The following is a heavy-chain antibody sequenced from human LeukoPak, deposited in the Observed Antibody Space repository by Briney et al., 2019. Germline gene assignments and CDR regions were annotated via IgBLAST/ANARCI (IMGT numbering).Heavy chain of an antibody. CDR3: ARTWVRQGYWYFDL. D-gene: IGHD3-10*01. J-gene: IGHJ2*01. V-gene: IGHV1-2*06. Sequence: GASVKVSCKASGYTFTGYYMHWVRQAPGQGLEWMGRINPNSGGTDYAQKFQGRVTMTRDTSISTAYMELSRLRSDDTAVYYCARTWVRQGYWYFDLWGRGTLVTVSS. CDR2: INPNSGGT. CDR1: GYTFTGYY.